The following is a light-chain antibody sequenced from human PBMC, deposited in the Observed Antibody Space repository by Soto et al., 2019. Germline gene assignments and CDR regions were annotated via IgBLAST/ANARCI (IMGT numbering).Light chain of an antibody. J-gene: IGLJ1*01. Sequence: QSVLTQPASVSGSPGQSITISCTGTSSDVGGYNYVSWYQQRPGKAPKFMIYEVTNRPSGVSNRFSSSKSGNTASLTISGLQAEDEADYYCASYTSRGTRVFGTGTKLTVL. CDR2: EVT. V-gene: IGLV2-14*01. CDR1: SSDVGGYNY. CDR3: ASYTSRGTRV.